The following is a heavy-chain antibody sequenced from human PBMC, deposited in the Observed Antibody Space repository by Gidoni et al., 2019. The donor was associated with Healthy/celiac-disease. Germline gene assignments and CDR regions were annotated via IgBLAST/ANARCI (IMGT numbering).Heavy chain of an antibody. J-gene: IGHJ5*02. V-gene: IGHV4-31*03. D-gene: IGHD2-15*01. CDR1: VGPLSSCGYY. Sequence: QVHPQESGPGLVKPSQTLSPTCTVTVGPLSSCGYYWSWIRQRPGKGLEWIGYIYYSGSTYYNPSLKSRVTISVDTSKNQFSLKLSSVTAADTAVYYCARGQSVVAWFDPWGQGTLVTVSS. CDR2: IYYSGST. CDR3: ARGQSVVAWFDP.